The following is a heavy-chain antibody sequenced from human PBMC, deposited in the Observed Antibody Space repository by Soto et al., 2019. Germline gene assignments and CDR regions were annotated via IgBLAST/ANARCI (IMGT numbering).Heavy chain of an antibody. J-gene: IGHJ4*02. V-gene: IGHV1-69*13. CDR2: IIPFFDTA. D-gene: IGHD2-15*01. Sequence: SVKVSCKASGDTFSSYAISWVRQAPGQGLEWMGGIIPFFDTANYAQQFRGRVTITADESTSTAYMELSSLRSEDTAVYYCARDLGGWPDYWGQGTLVTVSS. CDR3: ARDLGGWPDY. CDR1: GDTFSSYA.